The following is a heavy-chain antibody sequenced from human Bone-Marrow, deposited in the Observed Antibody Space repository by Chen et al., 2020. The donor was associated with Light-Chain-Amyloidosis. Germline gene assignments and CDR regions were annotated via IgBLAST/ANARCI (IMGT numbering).Heavy chain of an antibody. CDR2: IKPSSGAT. D-gene: IGHD6-13*01. CDR1: GYLFIGFY. CDR3: AREGGVAAPLDH. J-gene: IGHJ4*02. Sequence: QVQLVQSGAEVKEPGASVALSCKTSGYLFIGFYIHWIRQAHGEGLQWMGRIKPSSGATNYAQQFQGRITLSRDTSVNTAYMELHNLTSDATAVYFCAREGGVAAPLDHWGQGTLVTVSA. V-gene: IGHV1-2*06.